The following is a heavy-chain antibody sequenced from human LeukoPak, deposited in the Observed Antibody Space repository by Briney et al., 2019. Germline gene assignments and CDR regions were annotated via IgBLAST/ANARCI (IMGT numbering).Heavy chain of an antibody. CDR3: ARGDSENSYHIDY. CDR2: IYYSGTT. V-gene: IGHV4-39*07. J-gene: IGHJ4*02. D-gene: IGHD3-16*01. Sequence: SETLSLTCTVSGGSISSSIYYWGWIRQPPGKGLEWIGSIYYSGTTYYNPSLKSRVTISVDTSKTQFSLKLSSVTAADTAVYYCARGDSENSYHIDYWGQGTLVTVSS. CDR1: GGSISSSIYY.